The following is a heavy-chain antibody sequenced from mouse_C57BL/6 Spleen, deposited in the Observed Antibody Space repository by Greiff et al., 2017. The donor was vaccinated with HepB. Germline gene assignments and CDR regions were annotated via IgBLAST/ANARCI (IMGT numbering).Heavy chain of an antibody. V-gene: IGHV14-2*01. CDR2: IDPEDGET. D-gene: IGHD1-1*01. CDR3: ARDCYGSSYFDY. Sequence: EVQLQESGAELVKPGASVKLSCTASGFNFKDYYMPWVKQRTEQGLEWIGRIDPEDGETKYAPKFQGKATITADTSSNTAYLQLSSLTSEDTAVYYWARDCYGSSYFDYWGQGTTLTVSS. J-gene: IGHJ2*01. CDR1: GFNFKDYY.